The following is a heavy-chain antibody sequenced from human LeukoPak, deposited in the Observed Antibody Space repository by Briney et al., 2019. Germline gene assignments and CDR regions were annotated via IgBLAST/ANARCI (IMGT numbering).Heavy chain of an antibody. V-gene: IGHV1-2*02. CDR2: INPNSGGT. CDR3: ARVEYDSSGYSITYFDY. D-gene: IGHD3-22*01. J-gene: IGHJ4*02. CDR1: GYTFTGYY. Sequence: ASVKVSCKSSGYTFTGYYMHWVRQAPGQGLEWMGWINPNSGGTNYAQKFQGRVTMTRDTSISTAYMELSRLRSDVTAVYYCARVEYDSSGYSITYFDYWGQGTLVTVSS.